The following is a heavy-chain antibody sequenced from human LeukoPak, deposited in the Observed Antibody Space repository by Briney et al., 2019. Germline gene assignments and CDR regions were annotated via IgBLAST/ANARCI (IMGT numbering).Heavy chain of an antibody. Sequence: SGPTLVKPTQTLTLTCTFSGFSLSTSGVGVGWIRQPPGKALEWLALIYWDDDKRYSPSLKSRLTITKDTSKNQVVLTMTNMDPVDTATYYCARRPEYDSSGYYDYWGQGTLVTVSS. CDR1: GFSLSTSGVG. CDR3: ARRPEYDSSGYYDY. J-gene: IGHJ4*02. V-gene: IGHV2-5*02. CDR2: IYWDDDK. D-gene: IGHD3-22*01.